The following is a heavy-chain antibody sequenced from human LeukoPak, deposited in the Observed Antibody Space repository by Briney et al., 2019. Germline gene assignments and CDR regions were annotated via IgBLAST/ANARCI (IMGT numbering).Heavy chain of an antibody. Sequence: GASVKVSCKASGYTFTSYGISWVRQAPGQGLEWMGWISAYNGNTNYAQKLQGRVTMTTDTSTSTAYMELRSLRSDDTAVYYCAKVRDHLSSFYPAAWGQGTLVTVSS. CDR3: AKVRDHLSSFYPAA. CDR2: ISAYNGNT. D-gene: IGHD6-13*01. CDR1: GYTFTSYG. J-gene: IGHJ4*02. V-gene: IGHV1-18*01.